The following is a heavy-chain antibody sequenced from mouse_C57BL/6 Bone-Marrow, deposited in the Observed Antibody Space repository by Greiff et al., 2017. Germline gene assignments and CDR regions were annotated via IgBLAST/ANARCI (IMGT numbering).Heavy chain of an antibody. J-gene: IGHJ2*01. V-gene: IGHV5-6*01. CDR3: ARLTPRGY. Sequence: VQLVESGGDLVKPGGSLKLSCAASGFIFSSYGLSLVRLTLDKRLVWVATTSSAGSYTYYPDSVKGRFTISRDSAKNSLYLQMSSLKSEDTAMCYCARLTPRGYWSQGTTLTVT. CDR2: TSSAGSYT. CDR1: GFIFSSYG.